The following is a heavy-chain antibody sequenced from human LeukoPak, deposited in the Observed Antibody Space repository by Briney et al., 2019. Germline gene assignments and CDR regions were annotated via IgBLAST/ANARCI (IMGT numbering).Heavy chain of an antibody. CDR2: INHSGST. J-gene: IGHJ4*02. CDR3: ARGKITIFGVVTPVDY. V-gene: IGHV4-34*01. D-gene: IGHD3-3*01. Sequence: SSETLSLTCAVYGGSFSGYYWSWIRQPPGKGLEWIGEINHSGSTNYNPSPKSRVTISVDTSKNQFSLKLSSVTAADTAVYYCARGKITIFGVVTPVDYWGQGTLVTVSS. CDR1: GGSFSGYY.